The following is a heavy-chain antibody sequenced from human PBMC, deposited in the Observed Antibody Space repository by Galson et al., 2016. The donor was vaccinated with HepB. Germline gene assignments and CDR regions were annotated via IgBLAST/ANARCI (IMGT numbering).Heavy chain of an antibody. J-gene: IGHJ2*01. CDR2: ISAYNGNT. Sequence: SVKVSCKASGYIFNTYGIIWVRQAPGQGLEWMGWISAYNGNTNYAQKFQGRVTMTTDTSTTTAYLGLRSLRSDDTAVYYCARGGARYGDYRYYYFDLWGRGTLVTVSS. CDR1: GYIFNTYG. V-gene: IGHV1-18*01. CDR3: ARGGARYGDYRYYYFDL. D-gene: IGHD4-17*01.